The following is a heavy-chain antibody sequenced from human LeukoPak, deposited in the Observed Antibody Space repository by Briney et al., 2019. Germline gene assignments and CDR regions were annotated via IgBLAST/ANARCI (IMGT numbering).Heavy chain of an antibody. CDR1: GGSFSGYY. J-gene: IGHJ4*02. CDR2: INHSGSA. CDR3: ARKGRRYCSSTSCYYHFDY. D-gene: IGHD2-2*01. V-gene: IGHV4-34*01. Sequence: SETLSLTCAVYGGSFSGYYWSWIRQPPGKGLEWIGEINHSGSANYNPSLKSRVTISVDTSKNQFSLKLSSVTAADTAVYYCARKGRRYCSSTSCYYHFDYWGQGTLVTVSS.